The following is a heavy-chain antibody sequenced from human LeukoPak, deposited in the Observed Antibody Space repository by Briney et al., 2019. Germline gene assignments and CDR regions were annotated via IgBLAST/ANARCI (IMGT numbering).Heavy chain of an antibody. CDR2: ITWNRDNI. D-gene: IGHD6-13*01. Sequence: PGRSLRLSCTVSGFTFDDYAMHWARHTPGKGLEWVAGITWNRDNIGYGDSVKGRFTISRDNAKNSLYLQMNSLRAEDMALYYCAKDSEAAAGPMGYFDLWGRGTLVTVSS. CDR3: AKDSEAAAGPMGYFDL. CDR1: GFTFDDYA. V-gene: IGHV3-9*03. J-gene: IGHJ2*01.